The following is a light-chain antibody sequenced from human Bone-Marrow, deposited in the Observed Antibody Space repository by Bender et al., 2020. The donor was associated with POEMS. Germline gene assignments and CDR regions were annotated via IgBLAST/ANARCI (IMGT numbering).Light chain of an antibody. V-gene: IGLV2-14*02. CDR1: SSDVGNYNF. CDR2: EGS. Sequence: QSALTQPASVSGSPGQSITISCSGTSSDVGNYNFVSWYQQHPGKAPKLMIYEGSKRPSGVSNRFSASKSGTSASLVITGLQPEDDADYYCQSSDTSLTGVFGGGTKLTVL. J-gene: IGLJ3*02. CDR3: QSSDTSLTGV.